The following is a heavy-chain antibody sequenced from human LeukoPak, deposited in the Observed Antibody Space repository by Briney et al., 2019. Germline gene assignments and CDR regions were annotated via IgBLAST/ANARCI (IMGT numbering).Heavy chain of an antibody. V-gene: IGHV3-23*01. Sequence: GGSLRLSCAASGFTFTTYAMNWVRQAPGKGLEWLADIGNSDGRTYYADSVKGRFTISRDSSKNTLYLQMNSLRAEDTALYYCARDLTGTGDYWGQGTLVTVSS. CDR3: ARDLTGTGDY. CDR1: GFTFTTYA. CDR2: IGNSDGRT. J-gene: IGHJ4*02. D-gene: IGHD1-20*01.